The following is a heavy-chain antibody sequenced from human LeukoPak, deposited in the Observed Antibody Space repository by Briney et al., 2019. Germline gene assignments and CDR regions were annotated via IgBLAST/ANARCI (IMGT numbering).Heavy chain of an antibody. J-gene: IGHJ4*02. Sequence: GGSLRLSCAASGFTFSSYGMHWLRQAPGKGLEWVAVISYDGTNKYYADSVKGRFTISRDNSKSTLFLQMNSLRAEDTAVYYCAKDRLAAAGTYYFDYWGQGTLVTVSS. CDR1: GFTFSSYG. CDR3: AKDRLAAAGTYYFDY. D-gene: IGHD6-13*01. V-gene: IGHV3-30*18. CDR2: ISYDGTNK.